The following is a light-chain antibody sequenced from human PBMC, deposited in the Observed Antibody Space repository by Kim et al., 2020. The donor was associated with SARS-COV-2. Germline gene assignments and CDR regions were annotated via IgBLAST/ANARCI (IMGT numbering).Light chain of an antibody. Sequence: QSALTQPASVSGSPGQSITISCTGTSSDVGSYNLVSWYQQHPGKAPKLMIYEVSKRPSGVSNRFSGSKSGNTASLTISGLKAEDEADYYCCTYAGSSTFVFGTGTKVPVL. CDR2: EVS. J-gene: IGLJ1*01. V-gene: IGLV2-23*02. CDR3: CTYAGSSTFV. CDR1: SSDVGSYNL.